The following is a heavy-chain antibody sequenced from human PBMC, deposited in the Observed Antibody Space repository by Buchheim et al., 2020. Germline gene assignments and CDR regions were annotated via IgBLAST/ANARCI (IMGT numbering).Heavy chain of an antibody. V-gene: IGHV6-1*01. J-gene: IGHJ5*02. CDR1: GDSVSNNNAA. CDR2: TYYRSNWYN. CDR3: VGGGRGSGSYGWFDP. D-gene: IGHD3-10*01. Sequence: QVQLQQSGPGLVKPSQTLSLPCAISGDSVSNNNAAWNWIRQSPSRGLEWLGRTYYRSNWYNDFAVSVKSRITISPDTSRNQCSLQLDSVTPEDTAVYYCVGGGRGSGSYGWFDPWGQGTL.